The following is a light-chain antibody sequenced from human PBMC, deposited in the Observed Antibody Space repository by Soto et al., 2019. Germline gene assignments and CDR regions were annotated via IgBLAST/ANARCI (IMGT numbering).Light chain of an antibody. CDR3: QQRSNWPPVT. CDR1: QSISSY. CDR2: AAS. V-gene: IGKV1-39*01. J-gene: IGKJ4*01. Sequence: DIQMTQSPSSLSASVGDRVTITCRASQSISSYLNWYQQKPGKAPKLLIYAASTLQSGVPSRFSGSGSGTDFTLTISSLQPEDFATYYCQQRSNWPPVTFGGGTKVDIK.